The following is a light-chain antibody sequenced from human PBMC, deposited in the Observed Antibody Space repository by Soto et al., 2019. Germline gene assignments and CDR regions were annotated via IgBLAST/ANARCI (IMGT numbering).Light chain of an antibody. J-gene: IGKJ4*01. V-gene: IGKV3-20*01. CDR1: QSVSSY. CDR3: RQYVNSPLT. CDR2: DAS. Sequence: EIVLTQSPATLSLSPGERATLSCRASQSVSSYLAWYQQKPGQAPRLLIYDASNRATGIPDRFSGSGSGTDFTLTISRLEPEDFAVFYCRQYVNSPLTFGGGTKVDIK.